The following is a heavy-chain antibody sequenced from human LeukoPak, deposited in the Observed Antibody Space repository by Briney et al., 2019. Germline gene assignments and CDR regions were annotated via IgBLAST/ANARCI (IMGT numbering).Heavy chain of an antibody. CDR3: ARRTVTTLSDYFDY. D-gene: IGHD4-17*01. Sequence: ASVKVSCKASGYTFTSYGINWVRQAPGQGLEWMGWISVNNGNTKYAQKLQGRVTMTTDTSTNTAYMELRSLRSDDTAVYYCARRTVTTLSDYFDYWGQGTLVTVSS. J-gene: IGHJ4*02. V-gene: IGHV1-18*01. CDR1: GYTFTSYG. CDR2: ISVNNGNT.